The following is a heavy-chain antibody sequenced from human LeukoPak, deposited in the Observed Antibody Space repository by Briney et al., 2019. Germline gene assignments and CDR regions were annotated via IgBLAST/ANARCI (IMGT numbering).Heavy chain of an antibody. CDR2: IYPGDSDT. CDR3: ARHRDSSGRGDYYYYMDV. CDR1: GYSFTSYW. Sequence: GESLKISCKGSGYSFTSYWIGWVRQMPGKGLEWMGIIYPGDSDTRYSPSFQGQVTISADKSISTAYPQWSSLKASDTAMYYCARHRDSSGRGDYYYYMDVWGKGTTVTVSS. J-gene: IGHJ6*03. V-gene: IGHV5-51*01. D-gene: IGHD6-19*01.